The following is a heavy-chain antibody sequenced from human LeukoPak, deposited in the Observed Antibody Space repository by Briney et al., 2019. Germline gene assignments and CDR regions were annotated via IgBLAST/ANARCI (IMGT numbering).Heavy chain of an antibody. Sequence: PGGSLRLSCAASGFTFDDYGMSWVRQAPGKGLEWVSGITWNGGSTGYVDSVKGRFTISRDNAKNSLYLQMNSLRAEDTALYYCARGIDDGDIWFDPWGQGTLVTVSS. D-gene: IGHD1-1*01. J-gene: IGHJ5*02. CDR1: GFTFDDYG. CDR2: ITWNGGST. V-gene: IGHV3-20*04. CDR3: ARGIDDGDIWFDP.